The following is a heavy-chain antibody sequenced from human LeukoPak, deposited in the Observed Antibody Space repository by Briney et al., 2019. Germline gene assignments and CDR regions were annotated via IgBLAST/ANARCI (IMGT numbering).Heavy chain of an antibody. J-gene: IGHJ4*02. CDR2: IKQDGSEK. Sequence: GGSLRLSCAASGFTFSSYWMSWVRQAPGKGLEWVANIKQDGSEKYYVDSVKDRFTISRDNAKNSLYLQMNSLRAEDTALYYCAKDIYRIAVAGLDYWGQGTLVTVSS. CDR3: AKDIYRIAVAGLDY. CDR1: GFTFSSYW. D-gene: IGHD6-19*01. V-gene: IGHV3-7*03.